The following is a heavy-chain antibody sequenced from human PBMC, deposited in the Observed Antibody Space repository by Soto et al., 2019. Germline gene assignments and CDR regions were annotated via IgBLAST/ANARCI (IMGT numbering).Heavy chain of an antibody. CDR1: GYTFTGYA. CDR3: ARAVAVPADFDY. V-gene: IGHV1-3*05. D-gene: IGHD6-19*01. J-gene: IGHJ4*02. Sequence: QVQLVQSGAEEKKPGASVKVSCKASGYTFTGYAMHWVRQAPGQRLEWMGWINAGNGNTKYSQKFKGRVTITRDTSASAAYMELSSLSSEDTAVYYCARAVAVPADFDYWCQGTLVTVSS. CDR2: INAGNGNT.